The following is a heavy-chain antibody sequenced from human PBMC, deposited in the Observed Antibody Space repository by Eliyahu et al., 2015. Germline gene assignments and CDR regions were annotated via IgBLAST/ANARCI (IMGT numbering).Heavy chain of an antibody. CDR2: ISSSSSTI. CDR1: GFTFRSYS. V-gene: IGHV3-48*02. J-gene: IGHJ4*02. Sequence: EVQLVESGGGLVQPGGSLRLSCAASGFTFRSYSMNWVRQAPGKGLEWVSYISSSSSTIYYADSVKGRFTISRDNAKNSLYLQMNSLRDEDTAVYYCARDLPGIAAAGNVDYWGQGTLVTVSS. CDR3: ARDLPGIAAAGNVDY. D-gene: IGHD6-13*01.